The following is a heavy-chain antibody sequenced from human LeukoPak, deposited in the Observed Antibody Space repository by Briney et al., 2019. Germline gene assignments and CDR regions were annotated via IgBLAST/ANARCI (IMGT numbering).Heavy chain of an antibody. CDR3: ARDSPLYCGGDCYSDY. CDR1: GFTFSSSA. J-gene: IGHJ4*02. CDR2: IKQDGSEK. D-gene: IGHD2-21*02. V-gene: IGHV3-7*03. Sequence: GGSLRLSCAASGFTFSSSAMSWVRQAPGKGLEWVANIKQDGSEKYYVDSVKGRFTISRDNAKNSLYLQMNSLRAEDTAVYYCARDSPLYCGGDCYSDYWGQGTLVTVSS.